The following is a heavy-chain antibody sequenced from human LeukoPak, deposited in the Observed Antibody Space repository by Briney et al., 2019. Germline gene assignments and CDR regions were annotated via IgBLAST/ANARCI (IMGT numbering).Heavy chain of an antibody. CDR1: GYSISSGYY. D-gene: IGHD3-10*01. Sequence: LPSETLSLTCAVSGYSISSGYYWGWIRQPPGKGLEWVSAIGGSGGSTYYADSVKGRFTISRDNSKNTLYLQMNSLRAEDTAVYYCAKVWFGEFNFFDYWGQGTLVTVSS. CDR2: IGGSGGST. CDR3: AKVWFGEFNFFDY. V-gene: IGHV3-23*01. J-gene: IGHJ4*02.